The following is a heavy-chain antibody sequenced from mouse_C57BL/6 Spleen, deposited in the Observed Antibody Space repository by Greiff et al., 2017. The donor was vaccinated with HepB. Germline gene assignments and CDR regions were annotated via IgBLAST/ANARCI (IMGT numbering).Heavy chain of an antibody. CDR2: ISGGGGNT. Sequence: EVKLVESGGGLVKPGGSLKLSCAASGFTFSSYTMSWVRQTPEKRLEWVATISGGGGNTYYPDSVKGRFTISRDNAKNTLYLQMSSLRSEDTALYYCARHGAEAMDYWGQGTSVTVSS. CDR1: GFTFSSYT. J-gene: IGHJ4*01. CDR3: ARHGAEAMDY. V-gene: IGHV5-9*01.